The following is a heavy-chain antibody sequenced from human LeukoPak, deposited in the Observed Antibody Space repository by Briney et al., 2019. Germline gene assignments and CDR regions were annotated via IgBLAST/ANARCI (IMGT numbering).Heavy chain of an antibody. Sequence: SETLSLTCTVSAGFISTYSWSWIPQAAGKGLKWIGRISTSGSTNYNPSLKSRVTISVDTSKNQFSLKLSSVPDADTAVYYCARHMVRGVMGDYWGQGTPVTVSS. CDR1: AGFISTYS. CDR2: ISTSGST. CDR3: ARHMVRGVMGDY. D-gene: IGHD3-10*01. V-gene: IGHV4-4*07. J-gene: IGHJ4*02.